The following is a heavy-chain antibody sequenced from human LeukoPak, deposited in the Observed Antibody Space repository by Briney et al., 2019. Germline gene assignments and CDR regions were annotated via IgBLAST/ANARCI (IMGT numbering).Heavy chain of an antibody. CDR2: IYYSGST. CDR3: ARASETSLFDY. J-gene: IGHJ4*02. CDR1: GGSISSYY. D-gene: IGHD6-6*01. Sequence: SETLSLTCTVSGGSISSYYWSWIRQPAGKGLEWIGYIYYSGSTNYNPSLKSRVTISVDTSKNQFSLKLSSVTAADTAVYYCARASETSLFDYWGQGTLVTVSS. V-gene: IGHV4-59*01.